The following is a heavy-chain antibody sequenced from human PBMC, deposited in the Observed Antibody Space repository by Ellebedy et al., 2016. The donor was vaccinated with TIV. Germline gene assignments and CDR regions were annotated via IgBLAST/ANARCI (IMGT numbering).Heavy chain of an antibody. CDR2: ISTSSSMK. Sequence: GGSLRLXCAASGFTFSSYSMIWVRQAPGKGLEWVSYISTSSSMKYYAESVQGRFTISRDNAKNSVYLQMDSLRAEDTGVYYCARRVGDSGIIGDSWGQGTLVTVSS. CDR1: GFTFSSYS. D-gene: IGHD4-17*01. CDR3: ARRVGDSGIIGDS. V-gene: IGHV3-48*04. J-gene: IGHJ4*02.